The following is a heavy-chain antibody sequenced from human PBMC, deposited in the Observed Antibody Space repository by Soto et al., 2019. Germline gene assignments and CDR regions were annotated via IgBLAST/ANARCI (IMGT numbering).Heavy chain of an antibody. J-gene: IGHJ4*02. CDR3: GRDLHIAAADY. Sequence: AGGSLRLSCAASGFTFSAYWMHWVRQAPGKGLVWVSRIIGDGRDTDYAESVKGRFTISRDNAKNTLYLQMNSLRAEDTAVYYCGRDLHIAAADYWGQGTLVTVSS. CDR2: IIGDGRDT. D-gene: IGHD6-13*01. CDR1: GFTFSAYW. V-gene: IGHV3-74*01.